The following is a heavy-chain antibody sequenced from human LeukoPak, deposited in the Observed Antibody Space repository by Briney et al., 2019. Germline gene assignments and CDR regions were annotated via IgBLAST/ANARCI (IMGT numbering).Heavy chain of an antibody. J-gene: IGHJ3*02. CDR2: ISAYNGNT. Sequence: ASVKVSCKASGYTFTSYGISWVRQAPGQGLEWMGWISAYNGNTNYAQKLQGRVTMTTDTSTSTAYMELRSLRSDDTAVYYCARDPLPMSSNGWYGSDTFDIWGQGTMVTISS. CDR1: GYTFTSYG. D-gene: IGHD6-19*01. V-gene: IGHV1-18*01. CDR3: ARDPLPMSSNGWYGSDTFDI.